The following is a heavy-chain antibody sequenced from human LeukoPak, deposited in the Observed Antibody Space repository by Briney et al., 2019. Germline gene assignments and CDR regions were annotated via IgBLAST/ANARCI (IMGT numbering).Heavy chain of an antibody. Sequence: XGXGXXXVXXXSYDGSNKYYAESVKGRFTISRDNSKNTLYLQLNSLRPDDTAVYYCARDQLAYSGYDTLFDYWGQGTLVTVSS. D-gene: IGHD5-12*01. V-gene: IGHV3-30*01. CDR2: XSYDGSNK. CDR3: ARDQLAYSGYDTLFDY. J-gene: IGHJ4*02.